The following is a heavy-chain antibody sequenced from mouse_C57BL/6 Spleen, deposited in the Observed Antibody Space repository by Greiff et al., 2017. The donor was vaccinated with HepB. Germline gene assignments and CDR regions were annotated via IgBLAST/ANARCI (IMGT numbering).Heavy chain of an antibody. CDR2: ISNGGGST. J-gene: IGHJ2*01. CDR3: ARALFALDY. Sequence: EVKLVESGGGLVQPGGSLKLSCAASGFTFSDYYMYWVRQTPEKRLEWVAYISNGGGSTYYPDTVKGRFTISRDNAKNTLYLQMSRLKSEDTAMYYCARALFALDYWGQGTTLTVSS. CDR1: GFTFSDYY. D-gene: IGHD6-5*01. V-gene: IGHV5-12*01.